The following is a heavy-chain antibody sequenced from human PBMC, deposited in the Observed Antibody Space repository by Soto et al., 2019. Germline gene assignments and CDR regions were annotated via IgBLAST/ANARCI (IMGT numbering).Heavy chain of an antibody. CDR1: GLTFRNAV. V-gene: IGHV3-15*01. Sequence: GGSMRLACAASGLTFRNAVMNWVRQAPGKGLEWVGLIKSKTDGGTIDYPAPVKGRFIISRDDSRNTLYLQMNSLKTEDTAVYYCTTAHPRGPDYWGQGTLVTVPQ. CDR3: TTAHPRGPDY. J-gene: IGHJ4*02. D-gene: IGHD5-12*01. CDR2: IKSKTDGGTI.